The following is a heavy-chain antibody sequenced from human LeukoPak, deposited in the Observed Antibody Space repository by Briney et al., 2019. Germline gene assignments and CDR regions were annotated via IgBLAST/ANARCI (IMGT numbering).Heavy chain of an antibody. J-gene: IGHJ4*02. CDR2: INPSAGST. CDR1: GDTFTSYY. D-gene: IGHD1-26*01. V-gene: IGHV1-46*01. Sequence: ASVKVSCKASGDTFTSYYMHWVRRAPGQGLEWMGIINPSAGSTSYAQKFQGRVTMTRDMSTSTVYMELSSLRSEDTAVYYCARDHEQIVGAPLIFDYWGQGTLVTVSS. CDR3: ARDHEQIVGAPLIFDY.